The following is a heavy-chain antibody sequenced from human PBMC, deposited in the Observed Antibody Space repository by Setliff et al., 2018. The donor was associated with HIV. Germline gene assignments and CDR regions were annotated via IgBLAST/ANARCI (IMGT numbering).Heavy chain of an antibody. V-gene: IGHV4-59*11. J-gene: IGHJ6*02. CDR3: VRPVSKYFYGMDV. Sequence: PSETLSLTCTVSGDSISSHSWSWIRQPPGKGLEWIGTLYHSGSPIYNSSLKSRVTISGDPSNNQLSLSLSSVTAADTAVYYCVRPVSKYFYGMDVWGQGTTVTVSS. CDR1: GDSISSHS. CDR2: LYHSGSP.